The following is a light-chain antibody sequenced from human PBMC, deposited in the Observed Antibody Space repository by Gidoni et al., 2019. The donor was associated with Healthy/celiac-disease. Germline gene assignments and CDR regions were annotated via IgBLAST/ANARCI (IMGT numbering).Light chain of an antibody. CDR1: QSVSSY. J-gene: IGKJ4*01. V-gene: IGKV3-20*01. CDR3: QQYGSSRLT. Sequence: EIVLTQSPGTLSLSPGERATLACRASQSVSSYLAWYQQKPGQAPRLLIYGASSRATGIPDRFSGSGSGTDFTLTISRLEPEDFAVYYCQQYGSSRLTFGGXTKVEIK. CDR2: GAS.